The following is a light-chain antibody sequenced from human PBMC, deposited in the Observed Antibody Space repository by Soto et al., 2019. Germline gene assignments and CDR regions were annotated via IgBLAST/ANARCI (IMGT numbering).Light chain of an antibody. CDR3: AGWDDSLSGYV. CDR2: RNS. J-gene: IGLJ1*01. CDR1: SSNIGSNF. Sequence: QSVLTQPPSASGTPRQRVTISCSGRSSNIGSNFVYWYQHLPGTAPKLVIYRNSQRPSGVPDRFSGSKSGTSASLAISGLQPEDEADYYCAGWDDSLSGYVFGPGTKVTVL. V-gene: IGLV1-47*01.